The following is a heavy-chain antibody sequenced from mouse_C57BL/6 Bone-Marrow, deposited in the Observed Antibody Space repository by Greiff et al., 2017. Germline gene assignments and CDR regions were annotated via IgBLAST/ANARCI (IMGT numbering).Heavy chain of an antibody. D-gene: IGHD1-1*01. V-gene: IGHV1-69*01. Sequence: QVQLKQPGAELVMPGASVKLSYKASGYTFTSYWMHWVKQRPGQGLEWIGEIDPSDSYTNYNQKFKGKSTLTVDKSSSTAYMPLSSLTSEDSAVYYCARDWGDGSSWGDWYFDVWGTGTTVTVSS. CDR3: ARDWGDGSSWGDWYFDV. CDR1: GYTFTSYW. CDR2: IDPSDSYT. J-gene: IGHJ1*03.